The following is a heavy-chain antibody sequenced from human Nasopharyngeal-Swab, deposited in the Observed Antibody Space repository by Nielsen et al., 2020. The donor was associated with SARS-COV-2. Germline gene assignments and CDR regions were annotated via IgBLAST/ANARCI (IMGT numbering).Heavy chain of an antibody. Sequence: VRQMPGKGLEWMGIIYPGDSDTRYSPSFQGQVTISADKSISTAYLQWSSLKAPDTAMYYCARRDCSSTSCYADFDYWGQGTLVTVSS. V-gene: IGHV5-51*01. J-gene: IGHJ4*02. CDR2: IYPGDSDT. D-gene: IGHD2-2*01. CDR3: ARRDCSSTSCYADFDY.